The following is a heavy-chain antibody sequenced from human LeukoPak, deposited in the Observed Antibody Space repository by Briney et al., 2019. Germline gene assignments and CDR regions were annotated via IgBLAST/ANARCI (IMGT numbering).Heavy chain of an antibody. V-gene: IGHV4-34*01. D-gene: IGHD6-13*01. CDR1: GGSFSGYY. Sequence: SETLSLTCAVYGGSFSGYYWSWIRQPPGKGLEWIGEINHSGGTNYNPSLKSRVTISVDTSKNQFSLKLSSVTAADTAVYYCARGKAAAGEYNWFDPWVQGTLVTVSS. CDR2: INHSGGT. J-gene: IGHJ5*02. CDR3: ARGKAAAGEYNWFDP.